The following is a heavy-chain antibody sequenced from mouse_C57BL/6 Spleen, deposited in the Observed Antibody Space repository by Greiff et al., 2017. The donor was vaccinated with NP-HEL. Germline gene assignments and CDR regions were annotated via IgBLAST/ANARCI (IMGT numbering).Heavy chain of an antibody. J-gene: IGHJ3*01. CDR2: IYPGSGST. D-gene: IGHD2-1*01. Sequence: QVQLQQPGAELVKPGASVKMSCKASGYTFTSYWITWVKQRPGQGLEWIGDIYPGSGSTNYNEKFKSKATLTVDTSSSTAYMQLSSLTSEDSAVYYCARGGSYGSDDGFAYWGQGTLVTVSA. V-gene: IGHV1-55*01. CDR1: GYTFTSYW. CDR3: ARGGSYGSDDGFAY.